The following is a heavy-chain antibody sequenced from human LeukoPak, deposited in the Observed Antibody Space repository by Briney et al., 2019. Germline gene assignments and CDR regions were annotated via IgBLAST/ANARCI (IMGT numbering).Heavy chain of an antibody. J-gene: IGHJ4*02. D-gene: IGHD4-17*01. Sequence: GGSLRLSCAASGFTVSSNYMSWVRQAPGKGLEWVSVIYSGGSTCYADSVKGRFTISRDNSKNTLYLQMNSLRAEDTAVYYCAKDAVGDYGDYVYFDYWGQGTLVTVSS. CDR3: AKDAVGDYGDYVYFDY. CDR1: GFTVSSNY. CDR2: IYSGGST. V-gene: IGHV3-53*01.